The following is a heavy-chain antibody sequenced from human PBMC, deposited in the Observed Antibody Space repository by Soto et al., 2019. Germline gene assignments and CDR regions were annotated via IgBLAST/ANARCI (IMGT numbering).Heavy chain of an antibody. CDR3: AREGFRVLAPWYGMDV. D-gene: IGHD3-10*01. CDR1: GFTFSSYA. V-gene: IGHV3-30-3*01. Sequence: QVQLVESGGGVVQPGRSLRLSCAASGFTFSSYAMHWVRQAPGKGLEWVAVISYDGSNKYYADSVKGRFTISRDNSKNTLYLQMNSLIAEDTAVYYCAREGFRVLAPWYGMDVWGQGTTVTVSS. J-gene: IGHJ6*02. CDR2: ISYDGSNK.